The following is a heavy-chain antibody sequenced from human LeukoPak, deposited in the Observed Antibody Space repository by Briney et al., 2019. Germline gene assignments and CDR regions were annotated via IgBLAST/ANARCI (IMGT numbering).Heavy chain of an antibody. Sequence: GGSLRLSCAASGFTFSSFAMSWLRQAPGKGLVGVSTLSGSGGSTNYADSVKGRFTFSRDNSKNTLYLQMNSLRAEDTAVYYCAKDLPDYGDYIEGYWGQGTLVTVSS. V-gene: IGHV3-23*01. D-gene: IGHD4-17*01. CDR1: GFTFSSFA. J-gene: IGHJ4*02. CDR3: AKDLPDYGDYIEGY. CDR2: LSGSGGST.